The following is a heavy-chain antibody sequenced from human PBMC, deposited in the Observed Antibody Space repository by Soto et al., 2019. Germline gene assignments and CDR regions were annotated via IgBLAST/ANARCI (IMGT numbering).Heavy chain of an antibody. CDR3: AKDAKIAAALGSFDY. CDR1: GFTFSSYG. D-gene: IGHD6-13*01. J-gene: IGHJ4*02. CDR2: ISYDGSNK. V-gene: IGHV3-30*18. Sequence: PWGSLRLSCAASGFTFSSYGMHWVRQAPGKGLEWAAVISYDGSNKYYADSVKGRFTISRDNSKNTLYLQMNSLRAEDTAVYYCAKDAKIAAALGSFDYWGQGTLVTVSS.